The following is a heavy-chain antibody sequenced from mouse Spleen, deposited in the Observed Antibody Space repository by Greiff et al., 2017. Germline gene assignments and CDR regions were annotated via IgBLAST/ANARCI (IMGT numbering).Heavy chain of an antibody. J-gene: IGHJ1*01. CDR3: ARGGYFDV. CDR1: GYTFTNYW. CDR2: IYPGGGYT. V-gene: IGHV1-63*01. Sequence: VKLVESGAELVRPGTSVKMSCKASGYTFTNYWIGWAKQRPGHGLEWIGDIYPGGGYTNYNEKFKGKATLTADKSSSTAYMQFSSLTSEDSAIYYCARGGYFDVWGAGTTVTVSS.